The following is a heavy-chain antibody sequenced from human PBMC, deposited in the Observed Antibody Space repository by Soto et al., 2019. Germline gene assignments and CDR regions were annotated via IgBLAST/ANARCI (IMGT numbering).Heavy chain of an antibody. Sequence: SETLSLTCAVYGGSFSGYYWSWIRQPPGKGLEWIGEINHSGSTNYNPSLKSRVTISVDTSKNQFSLKLSSVTAADTAVYYCARVRNWNHYYMDVWGKGTTVTVSS. D-gene: IGHD1-1*01. CDR2: INHSGST. V-gene: IGHV4-34*01. J-gene: IGHJ6*03. CDR3: ARVRNWNHYYMDV. CDR1: GGSFSGYY.